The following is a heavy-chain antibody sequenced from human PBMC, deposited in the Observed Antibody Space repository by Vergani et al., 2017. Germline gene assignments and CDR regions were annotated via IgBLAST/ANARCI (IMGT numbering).Heavy chain of an antibody. CDR2: ISSSGSTI. Sequence: QVQLVESGGGLVKPGGSLRLSCAASGFTFSDYYMSWIRQAPGKGLEWVSYISSSGSTIYYADSVKGRFTISRDNSKNTLYLQMNSLRAEDTAVYYCARDCTNGVCYWTGGYYGMDVWGQGTTVTVSS. CDR1: GFTFSDYY. CDR3: ARDCTNGVCYWTGGYYGMDV. D-gene: IGHD2-8*01. J-gene: IGHJ6*02. V-gene: IGHV3-11*04.